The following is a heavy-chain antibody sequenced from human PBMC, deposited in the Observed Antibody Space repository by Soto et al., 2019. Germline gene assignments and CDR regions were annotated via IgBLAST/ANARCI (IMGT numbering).Heavy chain of an antibody. CDR3: AADPCCGGDCYSNPKYYYYGMDI. CDR2: IGVGSGNT. CDR1: GFTFPSSA. J-gene: IGHJ6*02. V-gene: IGHV1-58*01. Sequence: GASVKVCCKASGFTFPSSAVQWVRQARGQRLEWIGWIGVGSGNTNYAQKFQERVTITRDMSTSTAYMELSSLRSQDTAVYYCAADPCCGGDCYSNPKYYYYGMDIWG. D-gene: IGHD2-21*02.